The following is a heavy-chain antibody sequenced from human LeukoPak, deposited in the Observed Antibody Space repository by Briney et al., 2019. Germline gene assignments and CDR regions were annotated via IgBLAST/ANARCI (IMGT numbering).Heavy chain of an antibody. CDR2: IYQSGST. CDR1: GYSISSGYY. V-gene: IGHV4-38-2*02. Sequence: PSETLSLTRTVSGYSISSGYYWGWIRQPPGKGLEWIGSIYQSGSTYYNPSLKSRVTISADMSKNQFSLKLSSVTAADTAVYYCARDRELSYSDTSGYWYFDLWGRGTLVTVSS. D-gene: IGHD3-22*01. CDR3: ARDRELSYSDTSGYWYFDL. J-gene: IGHJ2*01.